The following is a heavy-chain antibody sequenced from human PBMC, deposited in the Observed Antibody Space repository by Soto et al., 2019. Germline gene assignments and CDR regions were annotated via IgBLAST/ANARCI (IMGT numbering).Heavy chain of an antibody. J-gene: IGHJ6*02. CDR3: VKERYAQLWLEDYGMDV. Sequence: QVQLVESGGGVVQPGRSLRLSCAASGFTFSSYGIHWVRQAPGKGLEWVALISYDGTDKYYADSVKGRFTISRDNSKNTLYLPMSSLGPEDTAVYYCVKERYAQLWLEDYGMDVWGQGTTVTF. V-gene: IGHV3-30*18. D-gene: IGHD5-18*01. CDR1: GFTFSSYG. CDR2: ISYDGTDK.